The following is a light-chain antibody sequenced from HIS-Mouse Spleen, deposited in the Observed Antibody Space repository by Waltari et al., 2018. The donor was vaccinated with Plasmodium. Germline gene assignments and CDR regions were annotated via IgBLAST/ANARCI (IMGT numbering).Light chain of an antibody. CDR1: SSAVGGYTY. Sequence: QSALTQPRSVSGSPGQSVTLSCTGTSSAVGGYTYVPWYQPHPGKAPKLMIYDVSKRPSGVPDRFSGSKSGNTASLTISGLQAEDEADYYCCSYAGSYTFVFGTGTKVTVL. J-gene: IGLJ1*01. CDR2: DVS. CDR3: CSYAGSYTFV. V-gene: IGLV2-11*01.